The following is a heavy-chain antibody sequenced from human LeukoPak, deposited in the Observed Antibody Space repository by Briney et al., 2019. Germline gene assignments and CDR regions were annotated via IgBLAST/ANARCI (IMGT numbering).Heavy chain of an antibody. V-gene: IGHV1-69*04. CDR3: ARDDPHGGNMYRPPSDYYYYGMDV. CDR1: EGTFSSYA. CDR2: IIPILGIA. Sequence: ASVKVSCKASEGTFSSYAISWVRQAPGQGLEWMGRIIPILGIANYAQKFQGRVTITADKSTSTAYMELSSLRSEDTAVYYCARDDPHGGNMYRPPSDYYYYGMDVWGQGTTVTVSS. J-gene: IGHJ6*02. D-gene: IGHD4-23*01.